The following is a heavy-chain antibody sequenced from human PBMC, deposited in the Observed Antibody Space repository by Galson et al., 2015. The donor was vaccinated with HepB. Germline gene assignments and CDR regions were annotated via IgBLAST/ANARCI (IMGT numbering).Heavy chain of an antibody. Sequence: LRLSCAGSRFRFSSYAMSWVRQAPGKGLEWVSAISASGSSTYYADSVKGRFTISRDNSDNTLYLQMNSLRAGDTAVYYCAKHGSSWSYYFDYWGQGTLVTVSS. D-gene: IGHD6-13*01. V-gene: IGHV3-23*01. CDR1: RFRFSSYA. J-gene: IGHJ4*02. CDR3: AKHGSSWSYYFDY. CDR2: ISASGSST.